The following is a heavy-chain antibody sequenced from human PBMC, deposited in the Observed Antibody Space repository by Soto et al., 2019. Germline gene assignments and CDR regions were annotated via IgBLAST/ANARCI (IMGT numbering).Heavy chain of an antibody. CDR3: ARERSGYDWEDY. J-gene: IGHJ4*02. D-gene: IGHD5-12*01. CDR1: GGTFSSYT. V-gene: IGHV1-69*04. CDR2: IIPILGIA. Sequence: ASVKVSCKASGGTFSSYTISWVRQAPGQGLEWMGRIIPILGIANYAQKFQGRVTITADKSTSTAYMELSSLRSEDTAVYYCARERSGYDWEDYWGQGTLVTVSS.